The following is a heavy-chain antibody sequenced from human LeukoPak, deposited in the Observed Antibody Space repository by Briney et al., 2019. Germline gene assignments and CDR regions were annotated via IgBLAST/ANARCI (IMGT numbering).Heavy chain of an antibody. J-gene: IGHJ4*02. Sequence: ASVKVSCKASGNTFTSFHIHWVRQAPGQGLEYMGIIKVYGDTTIYAQRFQGRITMTRDTSTSTVYMELSSLNSEDTAVYYCARESPSTLYFDYWGQGTLVTVSS. V-gene: IGHV1-46*01. CDR3: ARESPSTLYFDY. D-gene: IGHD1-1*01. CDR1: GNTFTSFH. CDR2: IKVYGDTT.